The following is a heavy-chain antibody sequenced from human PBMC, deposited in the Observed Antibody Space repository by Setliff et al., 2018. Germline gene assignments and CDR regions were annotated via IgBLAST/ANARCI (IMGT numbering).Heavy chain of an antibody. CDR2: IMPIFGST. D-gene: IGHD2-21*01. Sequence: GASVKVSCKASGGSFSSFSIHWVRQAPGQGLEWMGRIMPIFGSTNYAQNFQGRVTITADKSTSTAYMDLSSLRSEDSAVYYGARDRGGTAIANWFDRWGQGTLVTVS. J-gene: IGHJ5*02. CDR1: GGSFSSFS. CDR3: ARDRGGTAIANWFDR. V-gene: IGHV1-69*08.